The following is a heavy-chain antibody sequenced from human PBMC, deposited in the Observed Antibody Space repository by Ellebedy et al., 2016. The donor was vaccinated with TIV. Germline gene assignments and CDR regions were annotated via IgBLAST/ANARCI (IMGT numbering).Heavy chain of an antibody. CDR3: ARAYYYDSIAFYFDS. Sequence: ALVKVSCKTSGYSFTAYFLHWVRQAPGQGLEWMGRINPNSGDTTYAQKFLGRVTLTRDTSISTAYMELSRLRSDDTALYYCARAYYYDSIAFYFDSWGQGTLVTVSS. D-gene: IGHD3-22*01. CDR2: INPNSGDT. CDR1: GYSFTAYF. J-gene: IGHJ4*02. V-gene: IGHV1-2*06.